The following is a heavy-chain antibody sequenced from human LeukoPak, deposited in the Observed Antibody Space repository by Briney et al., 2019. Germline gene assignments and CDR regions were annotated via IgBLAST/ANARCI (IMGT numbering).Heavy chain of an antibody. D-gene: IGHD5-18*01. J-gene: IGHJ4*02. CDR1: GGTFSSYA. Sequence: SVKVSCKASGGTFSSYAISWVRQAPEQGLEWMGRIIPIFGIANYAQKFQGRVTITADKSTSTAYMELSSLRSEDTAVYYCARLLVDTANKFAEHYFDYWGQGTLVTVSS. CDR2: IIPIFGIA. CDR3: ARLLVDTANKFAEHYFDY. V-gene: IGHV1-69*04.